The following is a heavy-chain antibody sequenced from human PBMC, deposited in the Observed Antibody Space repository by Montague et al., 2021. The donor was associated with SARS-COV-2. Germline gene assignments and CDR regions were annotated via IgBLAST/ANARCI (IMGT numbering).Heavy chain of an antibody. J-gene: IGHJ4*02. CDR1: GFPFHDYA. CDR3: AKDRGYYGSGSYFEY. D-gene: IGHD3-10*01. Sequence: QRLSYSASGFPFHDYALHWVRQVPGNGLEWVSGISWNSGSIGYGDSVKGRFTISRDNAKNSLYLQMNSLRAEDTALYYCAKDRGYYGSGSYFEYWGQGTLVTVSS. CDR2: ISWNSGSI. V-gene: IGHV3-9*01.